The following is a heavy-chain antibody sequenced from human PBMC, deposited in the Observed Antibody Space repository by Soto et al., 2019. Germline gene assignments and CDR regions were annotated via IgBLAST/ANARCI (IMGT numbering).Heavy chain of an antibody. V-gene: IGHV1-18*01. CDR2: ISTYNGNT. J-gene: IGHJ4*02. Sequence: QVQLVQSGAEVKKPGASVKVSCKTSGYTFTSYGISWVRQAPGQGLEWIGWISTYNGNTNHAQRLPGRVSLTTETTISTAYMELRSLRSDDTVLYYCARDKGKWMVNDWGQGTLLTVSS. D-gene: IGHD6-19*01. CDR3: ARDKGKWMVND. CDR1: GYTFTSYG.